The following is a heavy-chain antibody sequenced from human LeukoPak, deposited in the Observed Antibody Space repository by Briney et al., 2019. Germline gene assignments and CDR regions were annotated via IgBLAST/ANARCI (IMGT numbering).Heavy chain of an antibody. D-gene: IGHD3-10*01. J-gene: IGHJ6*03. CDR2: INDIGNT. Sequence: SETLSLTCAVYGGSFSGYYWSWIRQPPGKGLEWIGEINDIGNTNYDPSLRSRATISVDTSKNQFSPSLTSATAPDTAVYFCARLGSVGYYNYQYMDIWGNGTTVTVSS. CDR3: ARLGSVGYYNYQYMDI. CDR1: GGSFSGYY. V-gene: IGHV4-34*01.